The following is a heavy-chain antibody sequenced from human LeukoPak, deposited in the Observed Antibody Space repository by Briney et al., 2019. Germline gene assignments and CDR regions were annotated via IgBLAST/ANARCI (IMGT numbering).Heavy chain of an antibody. CDR3: TSSDDFWSGYYQGNYFDY. CDR2: IRSKAYGGTT. J-gene: IGHJ4*02. V-gene: IGHV3-49*03. D-gene: IGHD3-3*01. Sequence: GGSLRLSCTASGFTFGDYAMSWFRQAPGKGLEWVGFIRSKAYGGTTEYAASVKGRFTISRDDSKSIAYLQMNSLKTEYTAVYYCTSSDDFWSGYYQGNYFDYWGQGTLVTVSS. CDR1: GFTFGDYA.